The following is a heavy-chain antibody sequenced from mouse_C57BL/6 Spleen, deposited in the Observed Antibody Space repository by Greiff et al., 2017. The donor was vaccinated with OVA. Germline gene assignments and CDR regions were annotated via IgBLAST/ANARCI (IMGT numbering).Heavy chain of an antibody. J-gene: IGHJ3*01. CDR2: ISYSGST. CDR1: GYSITSGYD. CDR3: ARYGYYYGSSHQAWFAY. D-gene: IGHD1-1*01. V-gene: IGHV3-1*01. Sequence: VQLKESGPGMVKPSQSLSLTCTVTGYSITSGYDWHWIRHFPGNKLEWMGYISYSGSTNYNPSLKSRISITHDTSKNHFFLKLNSVTTEDTASYYCARYGYYYGSSHQAWFAYWGQGTLVTVSA.